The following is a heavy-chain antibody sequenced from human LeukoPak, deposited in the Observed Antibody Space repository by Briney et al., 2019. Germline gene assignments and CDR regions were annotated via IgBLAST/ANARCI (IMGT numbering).Heavy chain of an antibody. CDR3: AGYYYDSSGYPRPWFDP. Sequence: ASVKVSYKASGYTSTNYGISWVRQAPGQGLEWMGWISVYNGNTNFAQKLQGRVTLTTDTSTGTAYMELRSLRPDDTAVYYCAGYYYDSSGYPRPWFDPWGQGTLVTVSS. J-gene: IGHJ5*02. D-gene: IGHD3-22*01. CDR1: GYTSTNYG. V-gene: IGHV1-18*01. CDR2: ISVYNGNT.